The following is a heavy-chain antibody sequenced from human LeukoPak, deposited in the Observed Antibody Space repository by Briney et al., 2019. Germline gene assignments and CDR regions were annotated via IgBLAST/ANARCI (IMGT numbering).Heavy chain of an antibody. D-gene: IGHD2-15*01. CDR3: ARERTLTSCYDY. CDR2: INPNSGGT. Sequence: ASVKVSCKASGYTFTGYYMHWVRQAPRQGLEWMGWINPNSGGTNYAQKFQGRVTMTRDTSISTAYMELSRLRSDDTAVYYCARERTLTSCYDYWGQGTLVTVSS. CDR1: GYTFTGYY. V-gene: IGHV1-2*02. J-gene: IGHJ4*02.